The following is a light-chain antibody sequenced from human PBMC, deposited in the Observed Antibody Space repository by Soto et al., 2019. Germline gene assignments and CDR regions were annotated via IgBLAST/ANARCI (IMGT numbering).Light chain of an antibody. Sequence: DIQMPQSPSTLSASVGDRVTITCRASQSISSWLAWYQQTPGKAPKLLIYKASSLETGVPSRFSGSGSGTEFTLTISSLQPDDFATYYCQQYNTYSWTFGHGNKVDIK. J-gene: IGKJ1*01. CDR3: QQYNTYSWT. V-gene: IGKV1-5*03. CDR1: QSISSW. CDR2: KAS.